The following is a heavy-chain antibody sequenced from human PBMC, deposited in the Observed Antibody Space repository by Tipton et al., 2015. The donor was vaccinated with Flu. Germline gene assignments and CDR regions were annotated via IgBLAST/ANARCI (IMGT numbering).Heavy chain of an antibody. D-gene: IGHD3-10*01. V-gene: IGHV4-31*03. CDR3: ARVRVTMVRGVDY. CDR1: GGSISGGGYY. CDR2: IYYSGST. J-gene: IGHJ4*02. Sequence: TLSLTCTVSGGSISGGGYYWSWIRQHPGKGLEWIGYIYYSGSTYYNPSLKSRVTISVDTSKNQFSLKLSSVTAADTAVYYCARVRVTMVRGVDYWGQRTLVTVSS.